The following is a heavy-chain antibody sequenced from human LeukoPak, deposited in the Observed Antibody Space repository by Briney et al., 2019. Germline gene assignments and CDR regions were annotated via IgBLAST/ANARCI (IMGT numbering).Heavy chain of an antibody. J-gene: IGHJ6*02. CDR3: ARDLGSSSFYDMDV. CDR2: ISYDGSNK. Sequence: PGGSLRLSCAASGFTFSSYAMHWVRQAPGKGLEWVAVISYDGSNKYYADSVKGRFTISRDNSKNTLYLQMNSLRAEDTAVYYCARDLGSSSFYDMDVWGQGTTVTVSS. CDR1: GFTFSSYA. D-gene: IGHD6-6*01. V-gene: IGHV3-30*04.